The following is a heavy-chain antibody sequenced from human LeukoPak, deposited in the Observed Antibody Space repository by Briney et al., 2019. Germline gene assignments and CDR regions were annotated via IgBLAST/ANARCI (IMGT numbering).Heavy chain of an antibody. CDR3: ARDFGAHVVVPAA. Sequence: GGSLRLSCAASGFTFSSYGMHWVRQAPGKGLEWVAFIRYDGSNKYYADSVKGRFTISRDNSKNTLYLQMNSLRAEDTAVYYCARDFGAHVVVPAAWGQGTLVTVSS. V-gene: IGHV3-30*02. D-gene: IGHD2-2*01. J-gene: IGHJ4*02. CDR1: GFTFSSYG. CDR2: IRYDGSNK.